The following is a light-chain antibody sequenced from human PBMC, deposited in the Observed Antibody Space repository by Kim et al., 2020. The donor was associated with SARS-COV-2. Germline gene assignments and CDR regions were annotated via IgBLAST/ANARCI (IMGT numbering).Light chain of an antibody. V-gene: IGKV3-20*01. Sequence: SAGGRATLSCWASQSDSGNFLALYQQKPGQSPRLLIHVASTRATGIPDRFSGSGSGTDFTLTISRLESEDFAVYYCQQYARSPPTFGGGTKVDIK. CDR3: QQYARSPPT. CDR2: VAS. CDR1: QSDSGNF. J-gene: IGKJ4*01.